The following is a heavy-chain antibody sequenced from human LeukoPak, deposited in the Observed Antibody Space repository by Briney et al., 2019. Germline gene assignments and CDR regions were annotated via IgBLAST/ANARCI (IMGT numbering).Heavy chain of an antibody. V-gene: IGHV4-59*01. D-gene: IGHD5-12*01. J-gene: IGHJ4*02. CDR3: ARVGYSGYDFDY. CDR2: IYYSGST. Sequence: SETLSLTCTVSGGSISSYYWSWIRQPPGKGLEWIGYIYYSGSTNYNPSLKSRVTISVDTSKNQFSLKLSSVTAADTAVYYCARVGYSGYDFDYWGQGTLVTVSS. CDR1: GGSISSYY.